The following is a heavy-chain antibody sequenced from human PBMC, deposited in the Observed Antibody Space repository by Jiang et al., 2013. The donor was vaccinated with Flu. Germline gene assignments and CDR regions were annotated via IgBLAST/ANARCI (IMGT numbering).Heavy chain of an antibody. Sequence: KSRVTISVDTSKNQFSLKLSSVTAADTAVYYCARLKNLDAFDIWGQGTMVTVSS. CDR3: ARLKNLDAFDI. J-gene: IGHJ3*02. V-gene: IGHV4-59*08.